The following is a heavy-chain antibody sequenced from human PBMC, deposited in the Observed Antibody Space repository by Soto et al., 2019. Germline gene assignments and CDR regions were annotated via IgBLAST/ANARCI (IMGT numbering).Heavy chain of an antibody. D-gene: IGHD5-18*01. CDR1: GYTFTGYY. CDR2: INPNSGGT. V-gene: IGHV1-2*04. CDR3: ALQLWLRGRSNWFDP. J-gene: IGHJ5*02. Sequence: ASVKVSCKASGYTFTGYYMHWVRQAPGQGLEWMGWINPNSGGTNYAQKFQGWVTMTRDTSISTAYMELSRLRSDDTAVYYCALQLWLRGRSNWFDPWGQGTLVTVSS.